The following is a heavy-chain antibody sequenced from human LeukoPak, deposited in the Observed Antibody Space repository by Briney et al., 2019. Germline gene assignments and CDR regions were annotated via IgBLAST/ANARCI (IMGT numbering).Heavy chain of an antibody. CDR2: ISSSSSYI. CDR3: ARDSSGYSTFDY. V-gene: IGHV3-21*01. J-gene: IGHJ4*02. Sequence: KPGGSLRLSCAASGFTFSSYSMNWVRQAPGKGLEWVSSISSSSSYIYYADSVKGRFAISRDNAKNSLYLQMNSLRAEDTAVYYCARDSSGYSTFDYWGQGTLVTVSS. D-gene: IGHD3-22*01. CDR1: GFTFSSYS.